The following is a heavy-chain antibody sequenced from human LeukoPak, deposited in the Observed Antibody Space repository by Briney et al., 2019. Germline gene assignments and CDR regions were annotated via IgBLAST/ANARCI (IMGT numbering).Heavy chain of an antibody. Sequence: PGGSLRLSCAASEFMISKYAVSWVRQAPGKGLEWVSAVRASADSTYYANSVKGQFTISRDNSKNTLYLQMNSLRAEDTAVYYCAKDLYRMVGGVIFGEFDYWGQGTLVTVSS. J-gene: IGHJ4*02. V-gene: IGHV3-23*01. CDR2: VRASADST. CDR3: AKDLYRMVGGVIFGEFDY. CDR1: EFMISKYA. D-gene: IGHD3-10*01.